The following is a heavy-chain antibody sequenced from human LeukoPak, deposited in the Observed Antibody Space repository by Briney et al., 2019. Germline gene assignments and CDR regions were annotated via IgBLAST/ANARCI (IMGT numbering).Heavy chain of an antibody. J-gene: IGHJ4*02. CDR1: GFTFSSYG. CDR2: ISSSSSYI. V-gene: IGHV3-21*01. D-gene: IGHD5-12*01. Sequence: GGSLRLPCAASGFTFSSYGMNWVRQAPGKGLEWVSSISSSSSYIYYADSVKGRFTISRDNAKNSLYLQMNSLRAEDTAVYYCARKASGYEYYFDYWGQGTLVTVSS. CDR3: ARKASGYEYYFDY.